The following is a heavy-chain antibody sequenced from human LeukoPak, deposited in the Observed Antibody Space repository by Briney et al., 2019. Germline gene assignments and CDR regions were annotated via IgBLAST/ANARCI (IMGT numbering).Heavy chain of an antibody. CDR1: SGSINSYF. J-gene: IGHJ6*03. D-gene: IGHD5-12*01. Sequence: SETLSLTCTVSSGSINSYFWSWIRQPAGKGLEWIGRIYTSGSTNYNPSLKSRVTMSVDTSKNQSSLKLTSVTAADTAVYYCARGFRYDPDYYYYYMDVLGAGTTVTDS. CDR2: IYTSGST. V-gene: IGHV4-4*07. CDR3: ARGFRYDPDYYYYYMDV.